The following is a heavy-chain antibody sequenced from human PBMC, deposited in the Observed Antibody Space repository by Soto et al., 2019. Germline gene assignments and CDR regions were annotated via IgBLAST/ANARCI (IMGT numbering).Heavy chain of an antibody. J-gene: IGHJ6*02. CDR2: ISGSGGSS. D-gene: IGHD6-13*01. Sequence: GSLRLSCAASGFAFSTYAMTWVRQAPGKGLEWVSVISGSGGSSYYAASVKGRFTISRDNSKNTLFLQMNGLRAEDTAVYYCAKVTKRAAAGRYEYYKYGMDVWGQGTTVTVSS. V-gene: IGHV3-23*01. CDR1: GFAFSTYA. CDR3: AKVTKRAAAGRYEYYKYGMDV.